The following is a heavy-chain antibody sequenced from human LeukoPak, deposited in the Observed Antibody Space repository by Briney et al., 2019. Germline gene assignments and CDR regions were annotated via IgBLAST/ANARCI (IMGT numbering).Heavy chain of an antibody. CDR3: AKAQYDFWSGYYTTYYYYYIDV. J-gene: IGHJ6*03. CDR1: GFTFSSYA. CDR2: ISGSGGST. D-gene: IGHD3-3*01. V-gene: IGHV3-23*01. Sequence: GGSLTLSCAASGFTFSSYAMSWVRQAPGKALEWVSAISGSGGSTYFADYVKGRFTLSRDNSKSTLYLQMNSLRAEDTAVYSCAKAQYDFWSGYYTTYYYYYIDVWGKGTTVTVSS.